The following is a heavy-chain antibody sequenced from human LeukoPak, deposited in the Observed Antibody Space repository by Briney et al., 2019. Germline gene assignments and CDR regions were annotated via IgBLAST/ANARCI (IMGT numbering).Heavy chain of an antibody. CDR1: GFTFSNAW. CDR3: TTSYYYGSGSSY. J-gene: IGHJ4*02. D-gene: IGHD3-10*01. CDR2: IKSKTDGGTT. Sequence: PGGSLRLSCAASGFTFSNAWMSWVRQAPGKGLEWVGRIKSKTDGGTTDYAAPVKGRFAISRDDSKNTLYLQMNSLKTEDTAVYYCTTSYYYGSGSSYWGQGTLVTVSS. V-gene: IGHV3-15*01.